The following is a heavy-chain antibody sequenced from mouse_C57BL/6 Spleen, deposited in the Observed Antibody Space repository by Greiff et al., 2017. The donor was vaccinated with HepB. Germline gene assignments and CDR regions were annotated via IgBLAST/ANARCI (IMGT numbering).Heavy chain of an antibody. CDR2: ISGGGGNT. V-gene: IGHV5-9*01. J-gene: IGHJ2*01. D-gene: IGHD2-3*01. CDR1: GFTFSSYT. Sequence: EVKVEESGGGLVKPGGSLKLSCAASGFTFSSYTMSWVRQTPEKRLEWVATISGGGGNTYYPDSVKGRFTISRDNAKNTLYLQMSSLRSEDTALYYCARQGDGYYFDYWGQGTTLTVSS. CDR3: ARQGDGYYFDY.